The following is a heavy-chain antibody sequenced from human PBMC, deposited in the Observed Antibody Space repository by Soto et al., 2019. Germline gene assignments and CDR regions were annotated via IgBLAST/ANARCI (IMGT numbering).Heavy chain of an antibody. D-gene: IGHD3-22*01. CDR1: GFTFSNNG. CDR2: ISYDGSTT. J-gene: IGHJ6*02. CDR3: AKGRYYDLYGMDV. V-gene: IGHV3-30*18. Sequence: QVQLVESWGGGVQPGRSLRLCRAASGFTFSNNGMHVVRQAPGKGLEWVAVISYDGSTTYYADSVKGRFTISRDNSKNTLFLQMNSLRAEDTAVFYCAKGRYYDLYGMDVWGQGTTVTVSS.